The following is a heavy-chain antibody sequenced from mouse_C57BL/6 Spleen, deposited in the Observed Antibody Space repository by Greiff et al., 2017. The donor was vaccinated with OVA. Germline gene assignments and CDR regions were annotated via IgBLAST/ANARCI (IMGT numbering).Heavy chain of an antibody. D-gene: IGHD2-5*01. V-gene: IGHV1-61*01. CDR1: GYTFTSYW. J-gene: IGHJ2*01. CDR2: IYPSDSET. Sequence: VQLQQPGAELVRPGSSVKLSCKASGYTFTSYWMDWVKQRPGQGLEWIGNIYPSDSETQYNQKFKDKATLTVDKSSSTAYMQLSSLTSEAAAVYYCAREDYSNYYFDDWGKGTTLTVSS. CDR3: AREDYSNYYFDD.